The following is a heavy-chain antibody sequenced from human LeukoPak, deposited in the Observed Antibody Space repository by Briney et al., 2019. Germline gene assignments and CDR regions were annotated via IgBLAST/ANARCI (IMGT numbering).Heavy chain of an antibody. V-gene: IGHV1-69*05. CDR1: GGTFSSYA. D-gene: IGHD4-17*01. J-gene: IGHJ6*03. CDR3: ARDETMTTVTTWPYYYYMDV. Sequence: ASVKVSCKASGGTFSSYAISWVRQAPGQGLEWMGGIIPIFGTANYAQQFQGRVTITTDESTSTAYMELSSLRSEDTAVYYCARDETMTTVTTWPYYYYMDVWGKGTTVTVSS. CDR2: IIPIFGTA.